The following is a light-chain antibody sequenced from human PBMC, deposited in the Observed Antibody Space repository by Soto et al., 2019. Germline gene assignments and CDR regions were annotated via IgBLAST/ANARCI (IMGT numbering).Light chain of an antibody. CDR3: QQSYSVPR. CDR2: AAS. CDR1: RSISNY. J-gene: IGKJ1*01. Sequence: IQMTQSQSSLSASVGDRVTITCRASRSISNYLNWYQQKSGKAPRLLIYAASSLQPGVPSRFSGTGTGREFTLTITSLQPEDSATYYCQQSYSVPRFGHGTRVDLK. V-gene: IGKV1-39*01.